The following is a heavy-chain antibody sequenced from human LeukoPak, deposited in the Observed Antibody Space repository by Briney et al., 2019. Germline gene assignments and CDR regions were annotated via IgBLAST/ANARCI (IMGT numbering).Heavy chain of an antibody. D-gene: IGHD3-3*01. CDR3: ARARGVGNWFDP. CDR2: IYYSGST. Sequence: SETLSLTCTVSGGSISSDYWSWIRQPPGKGLEWIGYIYYSGSTNYNPSLKSRVTISVDTSKNQFSLKLSSVTAADTAVYYCARARGVGNWFDPWGQGTLVTVSS. CDR1: GGSISSDY. V-gene: IGHV4-59*01. J-gene: IGHJ5*02.